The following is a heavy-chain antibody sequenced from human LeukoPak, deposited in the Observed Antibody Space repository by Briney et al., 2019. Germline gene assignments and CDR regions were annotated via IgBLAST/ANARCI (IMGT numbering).Heavy chain of an antibody. CDR1: GFTFSDYY. J-gene: IGHJ4*02. Sequence: GGSLRLSCAASGFTFSDYYMSWVRQAPGKGLEWVSAISGSGGSTYYADSVKGRFTISRDNSKNTLYLQMNSLRAEDTAVYYCAKKAGGSGYSYWGQGTLVTVSS. CDR2: ISGSGGST. D-gene: IGHD3-22*01. CDR3: AKKAGGSGYSY. V-gene: IGHV3-23*01.